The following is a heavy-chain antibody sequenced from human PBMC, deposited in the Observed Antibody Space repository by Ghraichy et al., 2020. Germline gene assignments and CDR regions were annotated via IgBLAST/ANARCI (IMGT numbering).Heavy chain of an antibody. J-gene: IGHJ6*02. CDR1: GFIFSSYA. Sequence: GESLNISCAASGFIFSSYAMSWVRQAPGKGLEWVSGISGSGGDTYYADSVKGRFTISRDNSKNTLYLQMNSLRAEDTAVYYCAKGIAAGTSTISYFYDGMDVWGQGTTVTVSS. D-gene: IGHD6-13*01. V-gene: IGHV3-23*01. CDR3: AKGIAAGTSTISYFYDGMDV. CDR2: ISGSGGDT.